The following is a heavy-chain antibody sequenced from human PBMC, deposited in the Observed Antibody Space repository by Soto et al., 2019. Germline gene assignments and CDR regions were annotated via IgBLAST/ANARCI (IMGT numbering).Heavy chain of an antibody. Sequence: SETLSLTCTVSGDSISSYYCSWIRQPPGKGLEWIGYIYYSGSTNYNPSLKSRVTISVDTSKNQFSLKLSSVTAADTAVYYCARHVQWLVTFDYWGQGTLVTVSS. D-gene: IGHD6-19*01. J-gene: IGHJ4*02. V-gene: IGHV4-59*08. CDR1: GDSISSYY. CDR3: ARHVQWLVTFDY. CDR2: IYYSGST.